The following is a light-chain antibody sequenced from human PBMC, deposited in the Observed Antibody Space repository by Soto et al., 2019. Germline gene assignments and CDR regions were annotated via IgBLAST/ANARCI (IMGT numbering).Light chain of an antibody. CDR2: LGS. V-gene: IGKV2-28*01. J-gene: IGKJ5*01. CDR3: IQALQTPRT. CDR1: QSLLQSNGYKY. Sequence: DIVMTQSPLSLPVTPGEAASISCRSSQSLLQSNGYKYLDWYLQKPGQSPQILIYLGSNRASGVPDRCSGSGSGTDFTLKITRVEAEDVGVYYCIQALQTPRTFGQGTRLEIK.